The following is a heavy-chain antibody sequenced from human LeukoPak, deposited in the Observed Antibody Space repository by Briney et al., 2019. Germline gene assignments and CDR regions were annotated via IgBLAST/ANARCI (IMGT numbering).Heavy chain of an antibody. D-gene: IGHD6-19*01. Sequence: GGSLRLSCAASGFTFSSYAMSWVRQAPGKGLEWVSCMTGNGIPYYADSVRGRFTISRDNSKNTLHLQMNSLRAEDTAIYYCAKMSGHPAMAYHFDYWGQGTLATVSS. V-gene: IGHV3-23*01. CDR2: MTGNGIP. J-gene: IGHJ4*02. CDR3: AKMSGHPAMAYHFDY. CDR1: GFTFSSYA.